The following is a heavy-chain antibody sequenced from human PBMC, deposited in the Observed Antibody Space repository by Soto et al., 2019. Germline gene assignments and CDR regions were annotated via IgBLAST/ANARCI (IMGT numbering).Heavy chain of an antibody. D-gene: IGHD3-22*01. CDR3: ARSYYYDSSGYNY. Sequence: QVQLVQSGAEVKKPGASVKVSCKASGYTFTGYYMHWVRQAPGQGLEWMGWINPNSGGTNYAQKFQGWVTMTRDTSLSTAYMELSRLRSDDTAVYYCARSYYYDSSGYNYWGQGTLVTVSS. CDR2: INPNSGGT. V-gene: IGHV1-2*04. CDR1: GYTFTGYY. J-gene: IGHJ4*02.